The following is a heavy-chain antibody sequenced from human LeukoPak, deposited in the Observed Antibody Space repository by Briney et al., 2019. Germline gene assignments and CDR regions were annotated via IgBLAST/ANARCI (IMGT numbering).Heavy chain of an antibody. CDR2: ISGSGGST. CDR3: AKDILTGYYLNAFDI. D-gene: IGHD3-9*01. CDR1: GFTFSSYA. V-gene: IGHV3-23*01. Sequence: PGGSLRLSCAASGFTFSSYAMSWVRQAPGKRLEWVSAISGSGGSTYYADSVKGRFTISRDNSKNTLYLQMNSLGAEDTAVYYCAKDILTGYYLNAFDIWGQGTMVTVSS. J-gene: IGHJ3*02.